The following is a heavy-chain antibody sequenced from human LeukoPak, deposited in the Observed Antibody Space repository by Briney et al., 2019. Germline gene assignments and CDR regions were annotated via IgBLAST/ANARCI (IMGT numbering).Heavy chain of an antibody. CDR3: ARDRRSSGSYHFDI. Sequence: GASVKVSCKASGGTFSSYAISWVRQAPGQGFEWMGGIIPIFGTANYAQKFQGRVTITADESTSTAYMELSSLRSEDTAVYCCARDRRSSGSYHFDIWGQGTMVTVSS. D-gene: IGHD3-10*01. CDR2: IIPIFGTA. CDR1: GGTFSSYA. J-gene: IGHJ3*02. V-gene: IGHV1-69*13.